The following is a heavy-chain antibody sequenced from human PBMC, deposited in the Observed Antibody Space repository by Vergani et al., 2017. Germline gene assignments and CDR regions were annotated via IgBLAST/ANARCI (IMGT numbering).Heavy chain of an antibody. V-gene: IGHV3-23*01. Sequence: EVQLLESGGSLKQPGGSVRLSCAASGFTFSTYAMRWVRQAPGKGLEWVSALTGGGGSTYYADSFKGRFIISRDNSRDTLYLQMNSLRPEDTATYYCVKDAGSYENFFDSWCQGTLVTVSS. D-gene: IGHD1-26*01. CDR3: VKDAGSYENFFDS. CDR2: LTGGGGST. J-gene: IGHJ4*02. CDR1: GFTFSTYA.